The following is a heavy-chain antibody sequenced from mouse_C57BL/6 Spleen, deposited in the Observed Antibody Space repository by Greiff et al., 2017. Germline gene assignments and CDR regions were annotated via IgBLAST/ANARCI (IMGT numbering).Heavy chain of an antibody. J-gene: IGHJ4*01. Sequence: EVKLVESGEGLVKPGGSLKLSCAASGFTFSSYAMSWVRQTPEKRLEWVAYISSGGDYIYYADTVKGRFTISRDNARNTLYLQMSSLKSEDTAMYYCTRDPGLRRGDYAMDYWGQGTSVTVSS. CDR2: ISSGGDYI. V-gene: IGHV5-9-1*02. D-gene: IGHD2-4*01. CDR3: TRDPGLRRGDYAMDY. CDR1: GFTFSSYA.